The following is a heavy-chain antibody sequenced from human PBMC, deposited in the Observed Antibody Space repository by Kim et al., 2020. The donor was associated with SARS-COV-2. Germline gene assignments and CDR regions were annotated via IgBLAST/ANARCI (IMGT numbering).Heavy chain of an antibody. CDR1: GFTFSSYE. CDR2: ISSSGSTI. CDR3: ARVKPRLRFLEWLLRPYFGY. J-gene: IGHJ4*02. Sequence: GGSLRLSCAASGFTFSSYEMNWVRQAPGKGLEWVSYISSSGSTIYYADSVKGRFTISRDNAKNSLYLQMNSLRAEDTAVYYCARVKPRLRFLEWLLRPYFGYWGQGTLVTVSS. V-gene: IGHV3-48*03. D-gene: IGHD3-3*01.